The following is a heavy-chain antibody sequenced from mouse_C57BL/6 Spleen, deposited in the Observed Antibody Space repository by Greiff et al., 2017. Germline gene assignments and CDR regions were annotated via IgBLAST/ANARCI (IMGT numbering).Heavy chain of an antibody. Sequence: EVKVVESGGGLAKPGGSLKLSCAASGFTFSSYAMSWVRQTPEKRLEWVATISDGGSYTYYPDNVKGRFTISRDNAKNNLYLQMSHLKSEDTAMYYCARDSDIYYGAMDYWGQGTSVTVSS. CDR1: GFTFSSYA. V-gene: IGHV5-4*01. D-gene: IGHD2-1*01. CDR2: ISDGGSYT. J-gene: IGHJ4*01. CDR3: ARDSDIYYGAMDY.